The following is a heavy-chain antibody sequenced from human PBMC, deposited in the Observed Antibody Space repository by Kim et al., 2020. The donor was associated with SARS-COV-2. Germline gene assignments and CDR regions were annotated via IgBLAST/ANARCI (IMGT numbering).Heavy chain of an antibody. V-gene: IGHV3-11*04. Sequence: ADSGKGRFTISRDNAKNSLYLQMNSLRAEDTAVYYCATLWFGELRNGMDVWGQGTTVTVSS. CDR3: ATLWFGELRNGMDV. D-gene: IGHD3-10*01. J-gene: IGHJ6*02.